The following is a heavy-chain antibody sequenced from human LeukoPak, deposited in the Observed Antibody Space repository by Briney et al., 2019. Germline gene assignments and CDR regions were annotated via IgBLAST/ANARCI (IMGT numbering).Heavy chain of an antibody. CDR3: ARDPGESGWLRLGWFDP. J-gene: IGHJ5*02. CDR1: GGTFSSYA. Sequence: ASVKVSCKASGGTFSSYAISWVRQAPGQGLEWMGGIIPIFGTANYAQKFQGRVTITADESTSTAYMELSSLRSEDTAVYYCARDPGESGWLRLGWFDPWGQGTLVTVSS. V-gene: IGHV1-69*13. CDR2: IIPIFGTA. D-gene: IGHD5-12*01.